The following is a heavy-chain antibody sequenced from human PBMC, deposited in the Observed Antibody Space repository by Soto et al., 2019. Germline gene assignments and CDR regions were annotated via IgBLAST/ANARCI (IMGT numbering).Heavy chain of an antibody. J-gene: IGHJ4*02. CDR2: INAGNGNT. CDR3: ARNLMDYDILSGYYMAYYFYY. CDR1: GYTFTSYA. D-gene: IGHD3-9*01. Sequence: APVKVSCKASGYTFTSYAMHWVRQAPGQRLEWMGWINAGNGNTKYSQKFQGRVTITRDTSASTAYMELSSLRSEDTAVYYCARNLMDYDILSGYYMAYYFYYWGQRTLVPVSA. V-gene: IGHV1-3*01.